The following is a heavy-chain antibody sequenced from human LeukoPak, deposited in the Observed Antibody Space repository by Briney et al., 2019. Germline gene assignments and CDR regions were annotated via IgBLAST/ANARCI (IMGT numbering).Heavy chain of an antibody. Sequence: GGSLRLSCVASGFTFSENWMHWVRQAPGKGLARVSHNNRDGGLTNYADSVKGRFTISRDNARNTVYLQMSSLRVEDTAIYFCAREEHRLAEAGTSAFDLGGQGTLVTVSP. V-gene: IGHV3-74*01. CDR2: NNRDGGLT. CDR1: GFTFSENW. J-gene: IGHJ3*01. CDR3: AREEHRLAEAGTSAFDL. D-gene: IGHD6-13*01.